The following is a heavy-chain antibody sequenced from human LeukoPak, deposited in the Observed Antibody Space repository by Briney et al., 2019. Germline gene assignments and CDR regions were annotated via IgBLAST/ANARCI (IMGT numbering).Heavy chain of an antibody. Sequence: ASVKVSCKASGYTFTGYYMHWVRQAPGQGLEWMGWMNPNSGNTGYAQKFQGRVTMTRNTSISTAYMELSSLRSEDTAVYYCAITYYDFWSGYSHFDYWGQGTLVTVSS. J-gene: IGHJ4*02. CDR3: AITYYDFWSGYSHFDY. CDR2: MNPNSGNT. CDR1: GYTFTGYY. D-gene: IGHD3-3*01. V-gene: IGHV1-8*02.